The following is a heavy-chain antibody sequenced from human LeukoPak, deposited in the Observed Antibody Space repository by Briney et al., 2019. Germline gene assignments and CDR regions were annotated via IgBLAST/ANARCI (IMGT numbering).Heavy chain of an antibody. V-gene: IGHV3-48*03. J-gene: IGHJ6*03. D-gene: IGHD1-14*01. CDR3: AKVGNYYYYYMDV. CDR1: GFTFSSYE. CDR2: ISSSGSTI. Sequence: PGGSLRLSCAASGFTFSSYEMNWVRQAPGKGLEWVSYISSSGSTIYYADSVKGRFTISRDNSKNTLYLQMNSLRAEDTAVYYCAKVGNYYYYYMDVWGKGTTVTVSS.